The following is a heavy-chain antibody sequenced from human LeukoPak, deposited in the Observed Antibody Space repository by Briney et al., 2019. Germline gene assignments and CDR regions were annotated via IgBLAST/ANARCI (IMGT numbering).Heavy chain of an antibody. J-gene: IGHJ3*02. CDR3: ARLYDSSGYYYKAFDI. CDR1: GYSISSGYY. Sequence: PSETLSLTCSVSGYSISSGYYWGWIRQPPGKGLEWIGNIYHDGNTYYNPSLKSRVTISVDTSKNQFSLRLSSVTAADTAVYYCARLYDSSGYYYKAFDIWGQGTMVTVSS. V-gene: IGHV4-38-2*02. D-gene: IGHD3-22*01. CDR2: IYHDGNT.